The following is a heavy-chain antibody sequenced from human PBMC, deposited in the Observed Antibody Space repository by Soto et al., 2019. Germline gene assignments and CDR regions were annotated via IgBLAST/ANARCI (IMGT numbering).Heavy chain of an antibody. Sequence: PSEPLSLTCAIYGLSFSGFYWSWIRPPPGKGLGWIGEINDSGTTNYNPSLKSRVTISADTSKTHFSLRLTSVTAADTAVYYCARETSQNVYSHYGMDVWGQGTTVTVS. CDR3: ARETSQNVYSHYGMDV. CDR2: INDSGTT. CDR1: GLSFSGFY. V-gene: IGHV4-34*01. J-gene: IGHJ6*02.